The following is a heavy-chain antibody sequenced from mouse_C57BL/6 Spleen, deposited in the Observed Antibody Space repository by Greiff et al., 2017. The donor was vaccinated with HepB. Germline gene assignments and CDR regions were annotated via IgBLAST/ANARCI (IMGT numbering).Heavy chain of an antibody. CDR2: IYPGSGST. CDR3: GRYGSSHGGFAY. D-gene: IGHD1-1*01. V-gene: IGHV1-55*01. Sequence: QVQLQQPGAELVKPGASVKMSCKASGYTFTSYWITWVKQRPGQGLEWIGDIYPGSGSTNYNEKFKSKATLTVDTSSSTAYMQLSSLTSEDSAVYYCGRYGSSHGGFAYWGQGTLVTVSA. J-gene: IGHJ3*01. CDR1: GYTFTSYW.